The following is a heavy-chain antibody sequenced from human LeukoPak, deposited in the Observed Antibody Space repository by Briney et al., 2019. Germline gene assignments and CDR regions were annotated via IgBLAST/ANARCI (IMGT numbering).Heavy chain of an antibody. V-gene: IGHV3-23*01. CDR1: GFTFSSYG. CDR3: AKSHCGSFSCSRAEF. J-gene: IGHJ4*02. D-gene: IGHD2-2*01. Sequence: PGGSLRLSCAASGFTFSSYGMSWVRQAPGKGLEWVSAMSGGGGSTFCADSVKGQFTISRDNSKNTLYLQMNSLRDEDTAVYYCAKSHCGSFSCSRAEFWGQGTLVTVSS. CDR2: MSGGGGST.